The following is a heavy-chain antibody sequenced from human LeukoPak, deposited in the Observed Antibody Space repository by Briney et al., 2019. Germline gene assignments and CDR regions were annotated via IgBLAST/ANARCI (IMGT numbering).Heavy chain of an antibody. Sequence: SETLSLTCAVYGGSFSGYYWSWIRQPPGKGLEWIGEINHSGSTNYNPSLKSRVTISVDTSKNQFSLKLSSVTAADTAVYYCARVRAPTTGTKAGAFDIWGQGTMVTVSS. D-gene: IGHD1-1*01. CDR3: ARVRAPTTGTKAGAFDI. CDR1: GGSFSGYY. J-gene: IGHJ3*02. CDR2: INHSGST. V-gene: IGHV4-34*01.